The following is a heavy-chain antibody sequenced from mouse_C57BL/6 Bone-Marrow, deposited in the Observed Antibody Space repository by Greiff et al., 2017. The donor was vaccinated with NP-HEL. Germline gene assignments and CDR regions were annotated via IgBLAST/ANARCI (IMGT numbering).Heavy chain of an antibody. CDR1: GFTFSSYG. V-gene: IGHV5-6*01. CDR2: ISSGGSYT. Sequence: EVQVVESGGDLVKPGGSLKLSCAASGFTFSSYGMSWVRQTPDKRLEWVATISSGGSYTYYPDSVKGRFTISRDNAKNTLYLQMSSLKSEDTAMYYCARLGLFDFDYWGQGTTLTVSS. CDR3: ARLGLFDFDY. D-gene: IGHD3-3*01. J-gene: IGHJ2*01.